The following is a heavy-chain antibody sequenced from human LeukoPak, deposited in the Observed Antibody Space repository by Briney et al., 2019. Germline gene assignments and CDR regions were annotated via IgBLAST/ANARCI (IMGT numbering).Heavy chain of an antibody. CDR2: INPSGGST. D-gene: IGHD2-2*01. V-gene: IGHV1-46*01. Sequence: ASVKVSCKASGYTFTSYYMHWVRQAPGQGLEWMGIINPSGGSTSYAQKFQGRVTMTRGTSTSTVYMELSSLRSEDTAVYYCARALFVVVEWFDPWGQGTLVTVSS. CDR1: GYTFTSYY. CDR3: ARALFVVVEWFDP. J-gene: IGHJ5*02.